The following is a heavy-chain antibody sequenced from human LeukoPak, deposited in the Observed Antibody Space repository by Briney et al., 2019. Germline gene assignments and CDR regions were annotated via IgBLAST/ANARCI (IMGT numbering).Heavy chain of an antibody. CDR2: ISYDGSNK. J-gene: IGHJ4*02. Sequence: PGGSLRLSCAASGFTFSSYAMHWVRQAPGKGLEWVAAISYDGSNKYYADSVKGRFTISRDNSKNTLYLQMNSLRAEDTAVYYCARDRGTYGLSDFDYWGQGTLVTVSS. CDR3: ARDRGTYGLSDFDY. V-gene: IGHV3-30*04. CDR1: GFTFSSYA. D-gene: IGHD4-17*01.